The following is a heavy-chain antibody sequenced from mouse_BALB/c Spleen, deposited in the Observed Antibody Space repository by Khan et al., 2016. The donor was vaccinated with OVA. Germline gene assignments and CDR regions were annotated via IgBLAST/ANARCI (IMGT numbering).Heavy chain of an antibody. J-gene: IGHJ4*01. CDR1: GYTFTDYT. Sequence: QIQLVQSGAELVRPGVSVKISCKGSGYTFTDYTIHWVKQSHAKSLEWIGVISTYYGDAKYNQKFKDKATMTVDKSSNTAYMELARLTSDDSAIYCCARSFITTASLDAMDYWGQGTSVTVSS. V-gene: IGHV1S137*01. CDR2: ISTYYGDA. CDR3: ARSFITTASLDAMDY. D-gene: IGHD1-1*01.